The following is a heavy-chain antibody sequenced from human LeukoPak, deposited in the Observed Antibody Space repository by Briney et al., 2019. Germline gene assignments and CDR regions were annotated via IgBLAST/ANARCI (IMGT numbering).Heavy chain of an antibody. CDR1: GFTFSSYN. CDR3: ARDGGGGNSNDY. D-gene: IGHD4-23*01. CDR2: ISSSGSTI. J-gene: IGHJ4*02. Sequence: PGGSLRLSCAASGFTFSSYNMNWVRQAPGKGLEWVSYISSSGSTIYYADSVKGRFTISRDNAKNSLYLQMNSLRAEDTAVYYCARDGGGGNSNDYWGQETLVTVSS. V-gene: IGHV3-48*04.